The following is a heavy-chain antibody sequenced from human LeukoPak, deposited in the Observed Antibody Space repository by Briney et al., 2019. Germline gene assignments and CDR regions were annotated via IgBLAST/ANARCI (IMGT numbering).Heavy chain of an antibody. J-gene: IGHJ4*02. CDR2: VSAYNGNT. Sequence: ASVKVSCKASGYTFTSYGISWVRQAPGQGLEWMGWVSAYNGNTNHAQKLQGRVTMTTDTSTSTAYMELRSLRSDDTAVYYCARALYSSSWYFPFDYWGQGTLVTVSS. CDR1: GYTFTSYG. D-gene: IGHD6-13*01. V-gene: IGHV1-18*01. CDR3: ARALYSSSWYFPFDY.